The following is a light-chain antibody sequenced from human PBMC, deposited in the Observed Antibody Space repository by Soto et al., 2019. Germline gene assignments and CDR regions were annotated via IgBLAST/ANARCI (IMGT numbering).Light chain of an antibody. J-gene: IGLJ1*01. Sequence: QSVLTQPASVSGSPGQSITISCTGTGSDVGDYNYVSWYRQHPGKAPKLLIYEVSNRPSRVSNRFSGSKSGNTASLTISGLQAEDEAEYYCSSYTSSTTYVFGTGTKVTVL. CDR3: SSYTSSTTYV. V-gene: IGLV2-14*01. CDR1: GSDVGDYNY. CDR2: EVS.